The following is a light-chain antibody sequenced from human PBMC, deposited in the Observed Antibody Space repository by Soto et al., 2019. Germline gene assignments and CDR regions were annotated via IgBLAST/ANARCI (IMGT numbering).Light chain of an antibody. Sequence: DIVMTQSPDSLAVSPGERATINCESSQSVFYSSNNKNYLAWYQQKPGQPPKLLIYWASTRDSGVPDRFSGSGSGTDFTLTISSLQAEDVAVYYCQQYYSTPYTFGQGTKLKIK. CDR2: WAS. V-gene: IGKV4-1*01. J-gene: IGKJ2*01. CDR1: QSVFYSSNNKNY. CDR3: QQYYSTPYT.